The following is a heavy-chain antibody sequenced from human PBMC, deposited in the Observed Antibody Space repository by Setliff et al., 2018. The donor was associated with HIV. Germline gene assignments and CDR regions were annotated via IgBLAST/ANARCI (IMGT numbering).Heavy chain of an antibody. V-gene: IGHV4-39*01. CDR2: IYYSGNT. J-gene: IGHJ3*02. D-gene: IGHD3-3*01. CDR1: DGSIGSSSYY. Sequence: PSETLSLTCNVSDGSIGSSSYYWAWIRQPPGKGLEWIGTIYYSGNTYYRPSLKSRVTVSIDTSKNQFSLRLNSVTAADTAVYYCARQSGYTRGWDIFGLVAGSFDIWGQGTMVTVSS. CDR3: ARQSGYTRGWDIFGLVAGSFDI.